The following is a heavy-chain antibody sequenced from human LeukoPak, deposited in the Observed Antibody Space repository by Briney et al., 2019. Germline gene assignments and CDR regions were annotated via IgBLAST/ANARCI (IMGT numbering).Heavy chain of an antibody. Sequence: GGSLRLSCAASGFTFSSYAMSWVRQAPGKGLEWVSAISGSGGSTYYADSVKGRFTISRDSSKNTLYLQMNSLRAEDTAVYYCAKGGSSSWYSDYFDYWGQGTLVTVSS. CDR1: GFTFSSYA. CDR2: ISGSGGST. V-gene: IGHV3-23*01. CDR3: AKGGSSSWYSDYFDY. J-gene: IGHJ4*02. D-gene: IGHD6-13*01.